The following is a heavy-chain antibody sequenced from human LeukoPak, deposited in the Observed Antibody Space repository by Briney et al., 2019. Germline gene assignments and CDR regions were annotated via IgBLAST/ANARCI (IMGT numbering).Heavy chain of an antibody. D-gene: IGHD2-21*02. CDR1: YW. J-gene: IGHJ4*02. Sequence: YWSWIRQSPGKGLEWIGFIYPGDSDTRYSPSFQGQVSISADKSISTAYLQWSSLKASDTAMYYCARQGGDWYYFDYWGQGTLVTVSS. V-gene: IGHV5-51*01. CDR3: ARQGGDWYYFDY. CDR2: IYPGDSDT.